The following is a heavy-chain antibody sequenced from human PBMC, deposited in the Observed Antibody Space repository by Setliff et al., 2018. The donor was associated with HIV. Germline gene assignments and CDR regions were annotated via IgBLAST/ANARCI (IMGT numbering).Heavy chain of an antibody. CDR2: IWYDGGNK. V-gene: IGHV3-33*06. CDR1: GFTFSSYG. D-gene: IGHD5-12*01. Sequence: VGSLRLACAASGFTFSSYGMHWVRQAPGKGLEWVAVIWYDGGNKYYADSVKERFTISRDNSKNTLYLQMNSLSAEDTAVYYCAKAVGGGYAGYFDYWGQGTLVTVSS. CDR3: AKAVGGGYAGYFDY. J-gene: IGHJ4*02.